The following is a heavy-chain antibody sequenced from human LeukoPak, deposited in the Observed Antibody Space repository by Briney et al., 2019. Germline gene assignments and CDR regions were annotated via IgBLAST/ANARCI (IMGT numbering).Heavy chain of an antibody. CDR2: IKQDGSEK. Sequence: PGGSLRLSSAASGFTFSSYWMSWVRQAPGKGLEWVANIKQDGSEKYYVDSVKGRFTISRDNAKNSLYLQTNSLRAEDTAVYYCARVCSSTSCYFKTRNWFDPWGQGTLVTVPS. CDR1: GFTFSSYW. D-gene: IGHD2-2*01. V-gene: IGHV3-7*01. CDR3: ARVCSSTSCYFKTRNWFDP. J-gene: IGHJ5*02.